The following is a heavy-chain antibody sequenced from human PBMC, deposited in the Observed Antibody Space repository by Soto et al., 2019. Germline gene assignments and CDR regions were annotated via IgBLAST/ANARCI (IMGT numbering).Heavy chain of an antibody. CDR3: AGSDKGSWFGYAMGV. D-gene: IGHD6-13*01. CDR1: GFTFGDYA. J-gene: IGHJ6*02. Sequence: QPGGSLRLSCTASGFTFGDYAMSWFRQAPGKGLEWVGFIRSKAYGGTTVYAASVRGRFTISTDDSKTIAYLQMNSLKTEDTAVYSCAGSDKGSWFGYAMGVWGQGTTVTVSS. CDR2: IRSKAYGGTT. V-gene: IGHV3-49*03.